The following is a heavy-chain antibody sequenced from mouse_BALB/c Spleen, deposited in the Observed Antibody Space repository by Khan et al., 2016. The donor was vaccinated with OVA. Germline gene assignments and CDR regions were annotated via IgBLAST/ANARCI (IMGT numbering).Heavy chain of an antibody. Sequence: QVQLKQSGPGLVAPSQNLSITCTVSGFSLTDYGVSWIRQPPGKGLEWLGVIWGGGTTYYNSALKSRLSISKDNSKNQVFLKMNSLQTDDTAMYYCAKGVWSYYFALDYWGQGTSVTVSS. CDR1: GFSLTDYG. D-gene: IGHD2-10*02. CDR2: IWGGGTT. V-gene: IGHV2-6-5*01. J-gene: IGHJ4*01. CDR3: AKGVWSYYFALDY.